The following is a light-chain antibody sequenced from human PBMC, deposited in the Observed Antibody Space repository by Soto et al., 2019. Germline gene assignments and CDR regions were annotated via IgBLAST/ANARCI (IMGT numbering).Light chain of an antibody. J-gene: IGKJ5*01. CDR1: QSVSSY. Sequence: EMVLTQSPGTLSLSPGERATLHCRASQSVSSYLAWYQQKPGQAPRLLIYDASNRATGIPARFSGSGSGTDLTLTISSLEPEDFAVYYCQQRRNWPPITFGQGTRLEIK. CDR2: DAS. CDR3: QQRRNWPPIT. V-gene: IGKV3-11*01.